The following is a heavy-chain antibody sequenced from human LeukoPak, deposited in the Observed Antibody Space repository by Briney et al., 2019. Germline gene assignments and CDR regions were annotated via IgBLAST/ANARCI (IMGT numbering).Heavy chain of an antibody. J-gene: IGHJ4*02. CDR2: INPNSGAT. CDR3: ARDQNYHDTTAYYGIDY. D-gene: IGHD3-22*01. V-gene: IGHV1-2*02. Sequence: GASVKVSCKASGYSFTGYYIHWVRQAPGQGLEWMGWINPNSGATNYAQKFQDRVTMTRDTSLSTAYMELSRLRSDDTAVFYCARDQNYHDTTAYYGIDYWGQGTLVTVSS. CDR1: GYSFTGYY.